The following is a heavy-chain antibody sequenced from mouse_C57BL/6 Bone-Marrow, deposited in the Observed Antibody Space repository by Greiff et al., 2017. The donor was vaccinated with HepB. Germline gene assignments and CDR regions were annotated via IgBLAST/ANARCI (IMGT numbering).Heavy chain of an antibody. J-gene: IGHJ1*03. CDR1: GYTFTSYW. V-gene: IGHV1-61*01. CDR2: IYPSDSET. D-gene: IGHD1-1*01. Sequence: VQLQQPGAELVRPGSSVKLSCKASGYTFTSYWMDWVKQRPGQGLEWIGNIYPSDSETHYNQKFKDKATLTVDKSSSTAYMQLSSLTSEDSAVYYCARWGVYGSSYWYFDVWGTGTTVTVSS. CDR3: ARWGVYGSSYWYFDV.